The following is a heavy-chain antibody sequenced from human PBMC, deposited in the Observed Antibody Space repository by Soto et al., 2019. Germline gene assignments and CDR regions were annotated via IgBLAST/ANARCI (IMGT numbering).Heavy chain of an antibody. J-gene: IGHJ2*01. CDR1: GYTFTNYD. D-gene: IGHD1-1*01. V-gene: IGHV1-18*01. CDR2: ISGYNGAT. CDR3: AKEQYRNGLREFDL. Sequence: QVQLVQSGDEVKKPGASVKVSCKASGYTFTNYDISWLRQAPGQGLEWMAWISGYNGATEFEPKFQGRVTMTTDTSTSTAYMELRRLTSDDTAVYYCAKEQYRNGLREFDLWGRGTLVIVSS.